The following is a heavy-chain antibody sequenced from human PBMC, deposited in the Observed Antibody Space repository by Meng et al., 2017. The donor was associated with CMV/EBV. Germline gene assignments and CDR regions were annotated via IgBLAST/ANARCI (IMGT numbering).Heavy chain of an antibody. V-gene: IGHV4-34*01. CDR2: INHSGST. D-gene: IGHD5-24*01. J-gene: IGHJ4*02. CDR3: ARRDGYKGGLDY. CDR1: GWSFSGYY. Sequence: GSLRLSCAVYGWSFSGYYWSWIRQPPGKGLEWIGEINHSGSTNHNPSLKSRVTTSVDTSKNQFSLKLSSVAAADTAVYYCARRDGYKGGLDYRGQGTLVTVSS.